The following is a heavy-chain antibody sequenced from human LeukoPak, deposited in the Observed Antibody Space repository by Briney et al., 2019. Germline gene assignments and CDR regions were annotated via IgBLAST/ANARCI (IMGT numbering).Heavy chain of an antibody. CDR3: ARVTSAGGWWFDP. V-gene: IGHV4-31*03. J-gene: IGHJ5*02. CDR1: GGSISSGGYY. D-gene: IGHD2-15*01. CDR2: IYYSGRT. Sequence: SSETLSLTCTVSGGSISSGGYYWSWIRQPPGKGLEWIGYIYYSGRTYYNPSLKTRLTISVDTSKNQFSLKLSSVTAADTAVYYCARVTSAGGWWFDPWGQGTLVTVSS.